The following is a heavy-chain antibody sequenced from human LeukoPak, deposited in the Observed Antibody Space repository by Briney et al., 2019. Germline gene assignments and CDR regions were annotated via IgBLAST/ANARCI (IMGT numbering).Heavy chain of an antibody. CDR2: IYGSGST. J-gene: IGHJ2*01. Sequence: SETLSLTCTISGGSINGYFWSWIRQPAGKGLEWIGRIYGSGSTNYNPSLESRVTISVDTSKNQFSLKLSSVTAADTAVYYCASSGYDLYWYFDLWGRGTLVTVSS. CDR3: ASSGYDLYWYFDL. CDR1: GGSINGYF. D-gene: IGHD5-12*01. V-gene: IGHV4-4*07.